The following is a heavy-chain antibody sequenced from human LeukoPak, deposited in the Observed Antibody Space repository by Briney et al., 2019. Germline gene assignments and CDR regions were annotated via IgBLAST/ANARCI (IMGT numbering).Heavy chain of an antibody. Sequence: SETLSLTCAVYGGSFSGYYWSWIRQPPGKGLEWIGEINHSGSTSYNPSLKSRVTISVDTSKNQFSLKLSSVTAADTAVYYCARADGSIAARPFDYWGQGTLVTVSS. CDR3: ARADGSIAARPFDY. CDR1: GGSFSGYY. J-gene: IGHJ4*02. V-gene: IGHV4-34*01. D-gene: IGHD6-6*01. CDR2: INHSGST.